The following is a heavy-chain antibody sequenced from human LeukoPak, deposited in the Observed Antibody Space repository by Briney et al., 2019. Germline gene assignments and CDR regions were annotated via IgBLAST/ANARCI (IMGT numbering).Heavy chain of an antibody. V-gene: IGHV3-66*01. CDR1: GFTVSSNY. CDR3: ARVARVSPSYYYYGMDV. D-gene: IGHD6-6*01. Sequence: SGGSLRLSCAASGFTVSSNYMSWVRQAPGKGLEWVSVIYSGGSTYYADSVKGRSTISRDNSKNTLYLQMNSLRAEDTAVYYCARVARVSPSYYYYGMDVWGQGTTVTVSS. J-gene: IGHJ6*02. CDR2: IYSGGST.